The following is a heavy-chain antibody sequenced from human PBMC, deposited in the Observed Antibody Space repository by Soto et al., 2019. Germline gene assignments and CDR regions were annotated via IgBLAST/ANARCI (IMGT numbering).Heavy chain of an antibody. CDR2: INHSGST. Sequence: QVQLQQWGAGLLKPSETLSLTCAVYGGSFSAYYWSWIRQPPGKGLELIGEINHSGSTNYNPSLKSRVTISVDTSKNQFSLKLSSVTAADTAVYYCASYYCDNPTWFDPWGQGTLVTVSS. CDR1: GGSFSAYY. J-gene: IGHJ5*02. CDR3: ASYYCDNPTWFDP. V-gene: IGHV4-34*01. D-gene: IGHD4-17*01.